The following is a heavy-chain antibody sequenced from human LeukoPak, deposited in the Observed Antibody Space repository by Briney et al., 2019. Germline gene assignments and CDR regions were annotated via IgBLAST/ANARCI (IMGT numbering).Heavy chain of an antibody. J-gene: IGHJ6*03. CDR2: IIPIFGTA. V-gene: IGHV1-69*13. D-gene: IGHD3-10*01. CDR3: ASAGHGSGSYYYYYYYMDV. CDR1: GGTFSSYA. Sequence: GASVKVSCKASGGTFSSYAISWVRQAPGQGLEWMGGIIPIFGTANYAQKFQGRVTITADESTSTAYMELSSLRSEDTAVYYCASAGHGSGSYYYYYYYMDVWGKGTTVTVSS.